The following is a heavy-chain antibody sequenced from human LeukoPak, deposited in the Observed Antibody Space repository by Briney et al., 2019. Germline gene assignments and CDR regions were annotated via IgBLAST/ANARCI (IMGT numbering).Heavy chain of an antibody. CDR1: GFTFSMYD. CDR2: INSADDT. Sequence: PGGSLRLSCAASGFTFSMYDMHWVRHVPGKGLEWVSAINSADDTYYAGSVKGRFTISRENAKNSLYLQMNSLRAGDTAVYYCARAFGWGVDFWGQGTMVTVSS. J-gene: IGHJ3*01. D-gene: IGHD3-10*01. CDR3: ARAFGWGVDF. V-gene: IGHV3-13*04.